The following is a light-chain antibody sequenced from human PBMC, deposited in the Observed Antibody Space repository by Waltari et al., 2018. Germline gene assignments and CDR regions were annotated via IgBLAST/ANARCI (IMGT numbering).Light chain of an antibody. J-gene: IGKJ1*01. CDR3: QHYVRLPAT. CDR1: QSVCRT. CDR2: GAS. Sequence: IVLTQSPGTLSLSPGERATLSCRDSQSVCRTLAWYQQKTGQVPRLLIYGASNRATGIPDRFSGSGAGTGFSLTISRLDREDFAVYYCQHYVRLPATFGQGTKVEMK. V-gene: IGKV3-20*01.